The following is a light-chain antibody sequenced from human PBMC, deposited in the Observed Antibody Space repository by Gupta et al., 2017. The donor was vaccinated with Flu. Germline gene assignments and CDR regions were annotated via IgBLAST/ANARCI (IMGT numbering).Light chain of an antibody. CDR3: LLSDSGAGV. CDR1: TGVGTSGNY. J-gene: IGLJ2*01. Sequence: GTVNRTGASSTGVGTSGNYPYWLQQKPGHAHRILIYDTSSTHAWTPALFSGSLIGGKAALTLAGAQPEDEDEYYCLLSDSGAGVFGGGTKLTVL. V-gene: IGLV7-46*01. CDR2: DTS.